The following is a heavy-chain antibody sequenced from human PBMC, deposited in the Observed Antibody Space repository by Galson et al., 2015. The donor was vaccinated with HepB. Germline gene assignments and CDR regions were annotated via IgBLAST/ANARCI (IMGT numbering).Heavy chain of an antibody. J-gene: IGHJ4*02. CDR2: IYWNDDK. CDR1: GFSLSTSGVG. D-gene: IGHD3-22*01. CDR3: ARLYYDSRNFHFDY. V-gene: IGHV2-5*01. Sequence: PALVKPTQTLTLTCTFSGFSLSTSGVGVGWIRQPPGKALEWLALIYWNDDKRYSPSLKSRLTITKDTSKNQVVLTMTNMDPVDTATYYCARLYYDSRNFHFDYWGQGTLVTVSS.